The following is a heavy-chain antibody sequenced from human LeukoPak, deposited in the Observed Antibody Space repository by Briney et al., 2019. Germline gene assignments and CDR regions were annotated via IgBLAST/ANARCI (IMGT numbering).Heavy chain of an antibody. V-gene: IGHV1-2*02. CDR1: GYTFTGYY. Sequence: ASVKVSCKASGYTFTGYYMHWVRQAPGQGLEWMGWINPNSGGTNYAQKFQGRVTMTRDTSIGTAYMELSRLRSDDTAVYYCARDGPHYYGMDVWGQGTTVTVSS. CDR3: ARDGPHYYGMDV. J-gene: IGHJ6*02. CDR2: INPNSGGT.